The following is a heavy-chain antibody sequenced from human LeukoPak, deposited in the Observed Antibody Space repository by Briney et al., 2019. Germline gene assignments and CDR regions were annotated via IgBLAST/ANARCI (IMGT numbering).Heavy chain of an antibody. CDR2: ISYSSYTI. CDR3: AGGGDGNFDY. Sequence: PGGSLRLSCAASGFAFSGYSMNWIRQAPGKGLEWVAYISYSSYTIHYADSVKGRFTISRDNAKNSLYLQMNSLRAEDTAMYYCAGGGDGNFDYWGQGTLVTVSS. V-gene: IGHV3-48*04. CDR1: GFAFSGYS. J-gene: IGHJ4*02. D-gene: IGHD5-12*01.